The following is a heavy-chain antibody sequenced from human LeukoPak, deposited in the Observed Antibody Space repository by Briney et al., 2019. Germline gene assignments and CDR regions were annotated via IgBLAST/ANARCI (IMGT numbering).Heavy chain of an antibody. Sequence: ASMKVSYKTFGYTFSTSSIYWVRQAPGQRLEWMGWINVGNGNTRYSENLQGRVTISRDTSATTSYMELSNLRSEDTAVYFCVGGSLGYWGQGTLVTVSP. CDR2: INVGNGNT. J-gene: IGHJ4*02. V-gene: IGHV1-3*01. CDR3: VGGSLGY. CDR1: GYTFSTSS.